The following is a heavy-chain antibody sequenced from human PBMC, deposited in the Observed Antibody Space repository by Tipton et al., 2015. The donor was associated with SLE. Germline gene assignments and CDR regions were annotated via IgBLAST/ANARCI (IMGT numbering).Heavy chain of an antibody. CDR1: GGSISGYY. J-gene: IGHJ4*02. Sequence: TLSLTCTVSGGSISGYYWSWIRQPPGKELEWIGSIYHSGSTYYNPSLKSRVTISVDTSKNQFSLKLSSVTAADTAVYYCASPRTGYSNYVFDYWGQGTLVTVSS. D-gene: IGHD4-11*01. V-gene: IGHV4-38-2*02. CDR3: ASPRTGYSNYVFDY. CDR2: IYHSGST.